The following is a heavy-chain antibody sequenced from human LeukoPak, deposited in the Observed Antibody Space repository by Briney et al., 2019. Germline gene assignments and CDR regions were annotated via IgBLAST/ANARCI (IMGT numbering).Heavy chain of an antibody. Sequence: GGSLRLSCAVSGVTFSSYWMSWVRQAPGKGLEWVANIKEDGSEKYYVDSVKGRFTISRDNAKNSLYLQMNSLRAEDTAVYYCARESPLYYFDYWGQGALFTVSS. CDR1: GVTFSSYW. CDR2: IKEDGSEK. CDR3: ARESPLYYFDY. J-gene: IGHJ4*02. D-gene: IGHD2/OR15-2a*01. V-gene: IGHV3-7*01.